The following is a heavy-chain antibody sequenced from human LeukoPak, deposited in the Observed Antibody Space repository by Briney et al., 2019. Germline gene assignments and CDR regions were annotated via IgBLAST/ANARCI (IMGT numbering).Heavy chain of an antibody. CDR1: GGSIDSSSYY. J-gene: IGHJ5*01. D-gene: IGHD3-10*01. CDR3: ARRVGFYGSGSLNYFDP. Sequence: SETLSLTCAVSGGSIDSSSYYWGWIRQPPGKGLEWIGSIFRTGSTYYSASLKSRVSISVDTSKNHIALKLTSVAASDTAVYFCARRVGFYGSGSLNYFDPWGQGILVSVS. CDR2: IFRTGST. V-gene: IGHV4-39*02.